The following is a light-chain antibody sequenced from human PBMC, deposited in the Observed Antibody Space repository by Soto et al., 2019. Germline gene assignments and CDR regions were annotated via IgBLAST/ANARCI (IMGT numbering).Light chain of an antibody. CDR2: AAS. CDR3: QQYYSYPHT. V-gene: IGKV1-8*01. CDR1: QGISSY. J-gene: IGKJ1*01. Sequence: ALRMTQSPSSFSASTGVRVTITCRASQGISSYLAWYQQKPGKAPKLLIYAASTLQSGVPSRFSGSGSGTDFTLTISCLQSEDFATYYCQQYYSYPHTFGQGTKVEIK.